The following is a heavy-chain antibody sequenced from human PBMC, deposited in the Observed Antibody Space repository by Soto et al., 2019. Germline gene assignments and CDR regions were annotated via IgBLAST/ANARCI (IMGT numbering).Heavy chain of an antibody. J-gene: IGHJ4*02. D-gene: IGHD6-13*01. Sequence: QVQLVESGGGVVQPGRSLRLSCAASGFTFSSYGMQWVRQAPGKGLEWVAVISSDGSTTYYADSVKSRFTISRDNSKNTLYLQMNSLRAEDTAVYYCAKDGGAAGTFDYWGQGTLVSVSS. CDR2: ISSDGSTT. CDR3: AKDGGAAGTFDY. CDR1: GFTFSSYG. V-gene: IGHV3-30*18.